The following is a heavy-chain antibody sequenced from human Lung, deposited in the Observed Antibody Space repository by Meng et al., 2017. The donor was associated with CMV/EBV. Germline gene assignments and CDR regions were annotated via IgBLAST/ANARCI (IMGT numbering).Heavy chain of an antibody. Sequence: QEQLVQSGAEVKKPGSAAKVSCKTSGSTFFGYYLHWVRQAPGQGLEWMGWINPSSGATKYAPNFQGRISMTRDTSISTAYMELSSLRSDDTAVYFCAGHETSGYTSTFDYWGQGKLGTVSS. CDR2: INPSSGAT. D-gene: IGHD3-22*01. CDR1: GSTFFGYY. V-gene: IGHV1-2*02. J-gene: IGHJ4*02. CDR3: AGHETSGYTSTFDY.